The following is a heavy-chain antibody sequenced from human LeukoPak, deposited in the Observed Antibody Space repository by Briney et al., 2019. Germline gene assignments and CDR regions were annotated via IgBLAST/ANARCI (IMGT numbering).Heavy chain of an antibody. V-gene: IGHV1-2*02. CDR3: ARGLTTVTFDC. CDR1: GYTFTGSY. CDR2: INPNSGGT. J-gene: IGHJ4*02. D-gene: IGHD4-17*01. Sequence: ASVKVSCKASGYTFTGSYLHWVRQAPGQGLKWMGWINPNSGGTNYARQFQGRVTMTRDTSISTAYMELSRLRSDDTAVYHCARGLTTVTFDCWGQGTLVTVSS.